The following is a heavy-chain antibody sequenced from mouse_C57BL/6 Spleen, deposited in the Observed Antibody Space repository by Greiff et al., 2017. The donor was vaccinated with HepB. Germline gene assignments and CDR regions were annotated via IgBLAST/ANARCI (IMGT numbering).Heavy chain of an antibody. V-gene: IGHV5-4*03. CDR1: GFTFSSYA. Sequence: EVKVVESGGGLVKPGGSLKLSCGASGFTFSSYAMSWVRQTPEKRLEWVATISDGGSYTYYPDNVKGRFPISRDNAKNNLYLQMSHLKSEDTAMYYCARGYYYGSSYDYYAMDYWGQGTSVTVSS. CDR2: ISDGGSYT. J-gene: IGHJ4*01. D-gene: IGHD1-1*01. CDR3: ARGYYYGSSYDYYAMDY.